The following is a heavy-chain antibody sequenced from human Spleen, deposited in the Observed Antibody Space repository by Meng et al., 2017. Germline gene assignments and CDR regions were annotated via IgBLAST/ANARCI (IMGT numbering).Heavy chain of an antibody. V-gene: IGHV4-39*01. Sequence: QPQLQESGPGLVKPSEALSLTCSVSGGSTSTSGYYWGWTRPPPGKGLEWIGSIGHSGTTYYTPSLRRRVTVSIDTSKNQFSLKLTSVTAADTAVYYCVRSSGWVRTGFDPWGQGTLVTVSS. J-gene: IGHJ5*02. D-gene: IGHD6-19*01. CDR3: VRSSGWVRTGFDP. CDR2: IGHSGTT. CDR1: GGSTSTSGYY.